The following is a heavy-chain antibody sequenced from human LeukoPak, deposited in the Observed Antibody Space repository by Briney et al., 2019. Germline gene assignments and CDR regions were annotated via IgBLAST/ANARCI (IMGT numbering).Heavy chain of an antibody. CDR3: ARMKDISSWYFDL. CDR1: GDSISRNNYY. Sequence: SETLSLTCTVSGDSISRNNYYWGWIRQPPGKGLEWIGQMSYSGSTYYSPSLKSRVTISVDTSKNQFSLKLSSVTAADTAVYYCARMKDISSWYFDLWGRGTLVTVSS. CDR2: MSYSGST. V-gene: IGHV4-39*01. J-gene: IGHJ2*01. D-gene: IGHD3-3*02.